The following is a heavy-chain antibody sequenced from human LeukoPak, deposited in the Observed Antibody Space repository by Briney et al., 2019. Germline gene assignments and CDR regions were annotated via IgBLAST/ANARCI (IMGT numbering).Heavy chain of an antibody. CDR3: ARGDDYGDYANWFDP. J-gene: IGHJ5*02. Sequence: ASVKVSCKASGYTFTGYYMHWVRQAPGQGLEWMGGINPNSGGTSYPQKFQGRVTMTRDTSISTAYMELSRLRSDDTAVYYCARGDDYGDYANWFDPWGQGTLVTVSS. V-gene: IGHV1-2*02. D-gene: IGHD4-17*01. CDR2: INPNSGGT. CDR1: GYTFTGYY.